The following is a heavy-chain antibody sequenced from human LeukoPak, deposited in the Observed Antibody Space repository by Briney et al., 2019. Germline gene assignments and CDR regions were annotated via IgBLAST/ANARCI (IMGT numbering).Heavy chain of an antibody. J-gene: IGHJ4*02. V-gene: IGHV1-2*06. CDR1: GYTFADYF. D-gene: IGHD1-26*01. CDR3: ARDVSSTPNWEFDY. CDR2: INANSCGT. Sequence: GASVKVSCKTSGYTFADYFIHWVQQAPGQGLEWMGRINANSCGTEYQQKFQGRVTVTRDTSISTAYVEVNWLISDDTAIYYCARDVSSTPNWEFDYWGQGTLVTVSS.